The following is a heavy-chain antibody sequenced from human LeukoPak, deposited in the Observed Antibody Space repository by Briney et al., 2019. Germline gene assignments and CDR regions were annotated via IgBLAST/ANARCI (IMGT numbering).Heavy chain of an antibody. J-gene: IGHJ4*02. V-gene: IGHV4-59*01. Sequence: ETLSLTCTVSGGSISSYYWSWIRQPPGKGLEWIGYISYSGSTNYNPSLKSRLTMSVDRSKNQFSLKLSSVTAADTAVYYCATDRLYRGYSYGFDYWGQGTLVTVSS. CDR2: ISYSGST. CDR3: ATDRLYRGYSYGFDY. CDR1: GGSISSYY. D-gene: IGHD5-18*01.